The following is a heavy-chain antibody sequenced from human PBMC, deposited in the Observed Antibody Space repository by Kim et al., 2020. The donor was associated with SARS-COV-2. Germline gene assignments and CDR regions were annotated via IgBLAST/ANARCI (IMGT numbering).Heavy chain of an antibody. J-gene: IGHJ5*02. V-gene: IGHV4-34*01. CDR1: GGSFSGYY. D-gene: IGHD6-13*01. CDR3: ARAVRRFSGWSNSRSWPWGWFDP. CDR2: INHSGST. Sequence: SETLSLTCAVYGGSFSGYYWSWIRQPPGKGLEWIGEINHSGSTNYNPSLKSRVTISVDTSKNQFSLKLSSVTAGDTAVYSCARAVRRFSGWSNSRSWPWGWFDPWGQGTLVTVSS.